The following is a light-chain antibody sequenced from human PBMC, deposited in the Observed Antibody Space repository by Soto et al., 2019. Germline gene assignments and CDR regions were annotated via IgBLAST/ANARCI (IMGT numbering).Light chain of an antibody. CDR2: DVS. J-gene: IGLJ1*01. CDR1: SSDVGGYNY. V-gene: IGLV2-14*03. CDR3: SSYSSRNTHV. Sequence: QSVLTQPASVSGSPGQSITISCTGTSSDVGGYNYVSWYQQHPGKAPKLMIYDVSNRPSGVSNRFSGSKSGKAASLTISGLQAEDEADYYCSSYSSRNTHVFGTGTKVTVL.